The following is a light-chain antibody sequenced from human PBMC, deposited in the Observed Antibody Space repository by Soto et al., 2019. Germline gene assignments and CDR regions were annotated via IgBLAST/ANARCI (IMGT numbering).Light chain of an antibody. CDR3: CSYAGSSAHV. V-gene: IGLV2-23*01. Sequence: QSVLTQPASVSGSPGQSITISCTGTSSDVGSYNLVSWYQQHPGKAPKLMIYEGSKRPSGVSNRLSGSKSGNTASLTISGLQAEDEADYYCCSYAGSSAHVFGTGTKLTVL. CDR2: EGS. CDR1: SSDVGSYNL. J-gene: IGLJ1*01.